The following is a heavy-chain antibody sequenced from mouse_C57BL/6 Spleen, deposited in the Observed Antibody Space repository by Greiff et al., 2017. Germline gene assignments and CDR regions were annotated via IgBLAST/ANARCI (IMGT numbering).Heavy chain of an antibody. J-gene: IGHJ4*01. CDR1: GYTFTSYW. CDR3: AFYDYDGSDYAMDY. V-gene: IGHV1-64*01. CDR2: IHPNSGST. Sequence: QVQLKQPGAELVKPGASVKLSCKASGYTFTSYWMHWVKQRPGQGLEWIGMIHPNSGSTNYNEKFKSKATLTVDKSSSTAYMQLSSLTSEDSAVYYCAFYDYDGSDYAMDYWGQGTSVTVSS. D-gene: IGHD2-4*01.